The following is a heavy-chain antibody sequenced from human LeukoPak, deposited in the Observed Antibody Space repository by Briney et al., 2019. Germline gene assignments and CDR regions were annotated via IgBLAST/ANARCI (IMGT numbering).Heavy chain of an antibody. D-gene: IGHD7-27*01. J-gene: IGHJ4*02. CDR2: IWHDGNNK. V-gene: IGHV3-33*01. CDR3: ARGVLYSLNDPGLAILGD. CDR1: GFTFSTFG. Sequence: GGSLRLSCAASGFTFSTFGMHWVRQAPGRGLEWVTVIWHDGNNKYYAASVKGRFTISRDNSKNTLYLQMSYLRAEDTAVYYCARGVLYSLNDPGLAILGDWGQGTPVTVSS.